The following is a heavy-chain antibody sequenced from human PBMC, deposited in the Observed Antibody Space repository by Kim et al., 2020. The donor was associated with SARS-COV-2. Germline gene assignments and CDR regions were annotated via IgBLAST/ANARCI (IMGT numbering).Heavy chain of an antibody. J-gene: IGHJ6*02. V-gene: IGHV1-69*13. CDR1: GGTFSSYA. D-gene: IGHD3-3*01. Sequence: SVKVSCKASGGTFSSYAISWVRQAPGQGLEWMGGIIPIFGTANYAQKFQGRVTITADESTSTAYMELSSLRSEDTAVYYCARDGENYDFWSGHTPPTRYYGMDVWGQGTTVTVSS. CDR2: IIPIFGTA. CDR3: ARDGENYDFWSGHTPPTRYYGMDV.